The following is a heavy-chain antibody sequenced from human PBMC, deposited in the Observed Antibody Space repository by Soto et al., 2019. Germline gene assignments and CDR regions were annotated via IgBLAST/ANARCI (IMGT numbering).Heavy chain of an antibody. D-gene: IGHD1-20*01. Sequence: PGGSLRLSCAASGFTFSSYAMSWVRQAPGKGLEWVSAISGSGGSTYYADSVKGRFTISRDNSKNTLYLQMNSLRAEDTAVYYCAKGSEYNWNYYYYGMDVWGQGTTVTVSS. CDR3: AKGSEYNWNYYYYGMDV. J-gene: IGHJ6*02. CDR1: GFTFSSYA. CDR2: ISGSGGST. V-gene: IGHV3-23*01.